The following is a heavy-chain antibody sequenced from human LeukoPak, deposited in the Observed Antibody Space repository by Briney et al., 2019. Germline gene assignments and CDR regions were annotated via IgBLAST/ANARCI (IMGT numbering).Heavy chain of an antibody. CDR3: ARGDLLTAIRY. D-gene: IGHD5-18*01. CDR1: GFTVSSNY. Sequence: PGGSLRLSCAASGFTVSSNYMSWVRQAPGKGLEGVSVIYSGGSTYYADSVKGRFTISRDNSKNTLYLQMNSLRAEDTAVYYCARGDLLTAIRYWGQGTLVTVSS. V-gene: IGHV3-66*01. CDR2: IYSGGST. J-gene: IGHJ4*02.